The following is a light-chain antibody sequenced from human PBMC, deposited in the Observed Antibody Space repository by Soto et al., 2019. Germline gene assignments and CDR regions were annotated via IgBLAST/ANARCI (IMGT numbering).Light chain of an antibody. CDR3: QQYNTYPLT. V-gene: IGKV1D-16*01. CDR2: AAS. CDR1: QGVGTW. Sequence: DTQLTQSPSSLTASVGDRVTITCRASQGVGTWLAWYQQKPEKSPKSLIYAASNLQDGVPSRFNGSGSGTDFILTIASLQPADVATYFCQQYNTYPLTFGGGTRVGI. J-gene: IGKJ4*01.